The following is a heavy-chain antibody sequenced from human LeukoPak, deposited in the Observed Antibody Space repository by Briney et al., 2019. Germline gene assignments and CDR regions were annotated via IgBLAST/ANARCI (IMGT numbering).Heavy chain of an antibody. D-gene: IGHD5-12*01. CDR1: GGTFSSYA. J-gene: IGHJ4*02. Sequence: ASVKVSCKASGGTFSSYAISWVRQAPGQGLEWMGRIIPILGIANYAQKFQGRVTITADKSTSTAYMELSSLRSEDTAVYYCARSGNSGYSGYDWFDYWGQGTLVTVSS. CDR3: ARSGNSGYSGYDWFDY. V-gene: IGHV1-69*04. CDR2: IIPILGIA.